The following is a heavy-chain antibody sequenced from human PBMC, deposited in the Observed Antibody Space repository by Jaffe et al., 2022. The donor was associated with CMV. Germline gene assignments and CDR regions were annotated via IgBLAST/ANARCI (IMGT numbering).Heavy chain of an antibody. V-gene: IGHV3-64D*06. CDR3: VKDNIYHSNNNDYSPGNFNY. CDR1: GFSFRNYA. J-gene: IGHJ4*02. CDR2: ISPDGDNG. D-gene: IGHD3-16*01. Sequence: EVQLVESGGGLVQPGGSLRLSCSASGFSFRNYAIHWVRQAPGKGLEYVSVISPDGDNGFYAESVKGRFTISRDNSKNMVYLQMSSLRPEDTAVYYCVKDNIYHSNNNDYSPGNFNYWGQGTLVTVSS.